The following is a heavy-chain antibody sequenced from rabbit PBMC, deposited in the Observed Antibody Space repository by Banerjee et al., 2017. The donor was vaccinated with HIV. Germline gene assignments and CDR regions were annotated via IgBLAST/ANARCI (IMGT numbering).Heavy chain of an antibody. CDR2: IAVGASGST. CDR3: ARTAGYAGDAGYWGL. CDR1: GFSFSSSYY. V-gene: IGHV1S40*01. Sequence: QSLEESGGDLVKPGASLTLTCKASGFSFSSSYYMCWVRQAPGKGLEWIACIAVGASGSTYYASWAKGRFTTSKTSSTTVTLQMTSLTAADTATYFCARTAGYAGDAGYWGLWGQGTLVTVS. D-gene: IGHD3-3*01. J-gene: IGHJ3*01.